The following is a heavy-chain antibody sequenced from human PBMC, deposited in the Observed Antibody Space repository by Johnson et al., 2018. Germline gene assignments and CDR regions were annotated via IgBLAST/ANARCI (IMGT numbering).Heavy chain of an antibody. D-gene: IGHD1-26*01. Sequence: QVQLVESGGGVVQPGGSLRLSCAASGFDFNSHAMHWVRQAPDKGLDWVAVISDDGSWKNYAESVKGRFTISRDSSKNTLDLQMSSLTAEDTAGYYCVSEVGAKNFDCWGQGTLVTVSS. V-gene: IGHV3-30*04. J-gene: IGHJ4*02. CDR2: ISDDGSWK. CDR3: VSEVGAKNFDC. CDR1: GFDFNSHA.